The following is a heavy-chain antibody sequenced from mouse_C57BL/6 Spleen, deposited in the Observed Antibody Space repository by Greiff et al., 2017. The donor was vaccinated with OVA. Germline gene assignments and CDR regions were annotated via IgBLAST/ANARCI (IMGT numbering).Heavy chain of an antibody. CDR2: IYPGDGDT. Sequence: QVQLQQSGAELVKPGASVKISCKASGYAFSSYWMNWVKQRPGKGLEWIGQIYPGDGDTNYNGKFKGKATLTADKSSSTAYMQLSSLTSEDSAVYVCARWGDGYPSWFAYWGQGTLVTVSA. J-gene: IGHJ3*01. D-gene: IGHD2-3*01. CDR3: ARWGDGYPSWFAY. CDR1: GYAFSSYW. V-gene: IGHV1-80*01.